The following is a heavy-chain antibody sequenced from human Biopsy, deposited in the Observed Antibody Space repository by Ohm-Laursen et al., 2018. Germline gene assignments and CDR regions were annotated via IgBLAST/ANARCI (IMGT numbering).Heavy chain of an antibody. D-gene: IGHD3-10*01. CDR1: GDTSRKLA. CDR2: IFPIVGIE. V-gene: IGHV1-69*04. Sequence: SVKVSCKASGDTSRKLAINWVRQAPGQGLGWVGRIFPIVGIEDHALKFKDRITINADESTNTAYMELSSLRSEDTAIYYCLRGSGSYSRVMDVWGRGTTVIVSS. CDR3: LRGSGSYSRVMDV. J-gene: IGHJ6*02.